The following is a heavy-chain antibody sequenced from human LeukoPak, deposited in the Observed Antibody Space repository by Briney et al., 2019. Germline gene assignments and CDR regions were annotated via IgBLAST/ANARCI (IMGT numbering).Heavy chain of an antibody. CDR3: AKDRWLVPGAFDI. CDR1: GFTFSSYS. J-gene: IGHJ3*02. Sequence: GGSLRLSCAASGFTFSSYSMNWVRQAPGKGLEWVSYISSSSSYIYYADSVKGRFTISRDNAKNSLYLQMNSLRAEDMALYYCAKDRWLVPGAFDIWGQGTMVTVSS. CDR2: ISSSSSYI. D-gene: IGHD6-19*01. V-gene: IGHV3-21*04.